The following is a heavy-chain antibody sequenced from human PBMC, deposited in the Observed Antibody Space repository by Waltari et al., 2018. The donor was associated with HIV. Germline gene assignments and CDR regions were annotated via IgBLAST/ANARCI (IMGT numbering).Heavy chain of an antibody. Sequence: QVQLVESGGGVVQPGKSLRLSCAASGFTFSNFGRHCVRQAPGKGLDWVAVISFDGRNEYYADSVKGRFTISRDNSKNTVYLQMNSLRADDTAVYYCAKEGWELLQFGYYFDYWGQGTLVTVSS. V-gene: IGHV3-30*18. CDR1: GFTFSNFG. J-gene: IGHJ4*02. CDR2: ISFDGRNE. D-gene: IGHD1-26*01. CDR3: AKEGWELLQFGYYFDY.